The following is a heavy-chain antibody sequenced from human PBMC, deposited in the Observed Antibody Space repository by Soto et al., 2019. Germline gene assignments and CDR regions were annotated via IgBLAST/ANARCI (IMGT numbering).Heavy chain of an antibody. CDR2: IYYSGST. CDR3: ARGYCSSTSCYRGYYYYAMDV. J-gene: IGHJ6*02. CDR1: GGSISSYY. V-gene: IGHV4-59*01. D-gene: IGHD2-2*02. Sequence: QVQLQESGPGLVKPSETLSLTCTVSGGSISSYYWSWIRQPPGKGLEWIGYIYYSGSTNYNPSLKSRVTISVDTSKNQFSLKLSSVTAADTAVYYCARGYCSSTSCYRGYYYYAMDVWGQGTTVTVSS.